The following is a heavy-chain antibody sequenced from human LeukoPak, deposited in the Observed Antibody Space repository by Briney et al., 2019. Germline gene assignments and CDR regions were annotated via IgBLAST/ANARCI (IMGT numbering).Heavy chain of an antibody. D-gene: IGHD5-18*01. CDR2: IIPIFGTA. Sequence: GASVKVSCKTSGYTFVNYVLSWVRQAPGQGLEWMGGIIPIFGTANYAQKFQGRVTITADKSTSTAYMELSSLRSEDTAVYYCARAGIQLSRNYYYYYYMDVWGKGTTVTVSS. J-gene: IGHJ6*03. CDR1: GYTFVNYV. CDR3: ARAGIQLSRNYYYYYYMDV. V-gene: IGHV1-69*06.